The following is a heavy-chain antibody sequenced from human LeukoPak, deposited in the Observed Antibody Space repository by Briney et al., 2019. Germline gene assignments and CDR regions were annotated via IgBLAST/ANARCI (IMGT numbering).Heavy chain of an antibody. J-gene: IGHJ6*04. Sequence: GASVKVSCKAPGGTFSSYAISWVRQAPGQGLEWMGGIIPIFGTANYAQKFQGRVTITADESTSTAYMELSSLRSEDTAVYYCAGSGGSGSYSYYYGMDVWGKGTTVTVSS. CDR3: AGSGGSGSYSYYYGMDV. CDR2: IIPIFGTA. CDR1: GGTFSSYA. D-gene: IGHD3-10*01. V-gene: IGHV1-69*13.